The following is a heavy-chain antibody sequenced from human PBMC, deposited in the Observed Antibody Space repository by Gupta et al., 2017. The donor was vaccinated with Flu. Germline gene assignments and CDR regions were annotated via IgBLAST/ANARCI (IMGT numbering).Heavy chain of an antibody. CDR2: VKAGSGTT. V-gene: IGHV3-23*01. CDR3: TKGTTQFDS. J-gene: IGHJ4*02. CDR1: A. D-gene: IGHD1-1*01. Sequence: AMSWVRQAPGKWLEWVSSVKAGSGTTFYADSVKGRFTIARDNSKDTLFLQMDSLRAEDTAIYYCTKGTTQFDSWGQGTLVTVSS.